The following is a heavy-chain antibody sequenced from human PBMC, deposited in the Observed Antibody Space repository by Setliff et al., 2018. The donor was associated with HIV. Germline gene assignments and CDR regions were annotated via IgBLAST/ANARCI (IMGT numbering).Heavy chain of an antibody. V-gene: IGHV1-2*02. J-gene: IGHJ6*03. CDR2: INPNSGDT. CDR1: GYTFTSYH. Sequence: ASVKVSCKTSGYTFTSYHIHWVRQAPGLGLEWMGWINPNSGDTNYAQSFQGRVTMTRDTSISTAYVDLSRLRFDDTAMYYCARAESLGWYYNYMDVWGKGTTVTVSS. CDR3: ARAESLGWYYNYMDV. D-gene: IGHD1-20*01.